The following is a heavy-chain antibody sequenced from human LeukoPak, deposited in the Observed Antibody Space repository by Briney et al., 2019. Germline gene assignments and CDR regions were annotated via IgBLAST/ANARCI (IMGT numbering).Heavy chain of an antibody. CDR3: ARDPKAAGKGAWFDP. CDR1: GGSISSSGYY. V-gene: IGHV4-39*02. Sequence: SETLSLTCTVSGGSISSSGYYWGWIRQPPGKGLEWIGSIYYSGSTYYNPSLKSRVTISVDTSKNQFSLKLSSVAAADTAVYYCARDPKAAGKGAWFDPWGQGTLVTVSS. D-gene: IGHD6-13*01. CDR2: IYYSGST. J-gene: IGHJ5*02.